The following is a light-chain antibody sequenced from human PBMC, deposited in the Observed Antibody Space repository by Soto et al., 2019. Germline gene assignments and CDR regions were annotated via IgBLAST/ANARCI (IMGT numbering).Light chain of an antibody. CDR2: EVS. V-gene: IGLV2-8*01. CDR1: SSGGGGDKY. CDR3: CSYAGSNTFA. Sequence: QYVLTQPLAASGSPGQSVTIACTGTSSGGGGDKYVFLDQEHPGKAPKVIIYEVSKRPSGVPDRFSGYKSGNPASLTVSGLQAEDEADYYCCSYAGSNTFAFGTGTKVTVL. J-gene: IGLJ1*01.